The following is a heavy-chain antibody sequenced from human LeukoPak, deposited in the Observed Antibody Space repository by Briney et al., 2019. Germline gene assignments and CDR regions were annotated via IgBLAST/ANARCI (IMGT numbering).Heavy chain of an antibody. D-gene: IGHD2-2*01. CDR1: GYTFTSYG. CDR3: ARGYCSSTRCTYYYYYYMDV. V-gene: IGHV1-18*01. J-gene: IGHJ6*03. Sequence: ASVKVSCKASGYTFTSYGISWVRQAPGQGLEWMGWISTYNGNTNYAQKLQGRVTMTTDTSTSTAYVELRSLRSDDTAVYYCARGYCSSTRCTYYYYYYMDVWGKGTTVTVSS. CDR2: ISTYNGNT.